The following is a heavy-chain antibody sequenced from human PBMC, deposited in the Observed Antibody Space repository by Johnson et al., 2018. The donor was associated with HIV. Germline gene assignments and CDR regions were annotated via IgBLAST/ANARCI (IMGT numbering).Heavy chain of an antibody. D-gene: IGHD3-22*01. V-gene: IGHV3-30-3*01. CDR1: GFTFSSYA. CDR2: ISYDGSNK. J-gene: IGHJ3*02. Sequence: QVQLVESGGGVVQPGRSLRLSCAASGFTFSSYAMHWVRQAPGKGLEWVTLISYDGSNKYYADSVKGRFTISRDKSKNTRYLQMNSLRDEDTSGYYCAGGLIMRLVVDAFDIWCQGTMVTVSS. CDR3: AGGLIMRLVVDAFDI.